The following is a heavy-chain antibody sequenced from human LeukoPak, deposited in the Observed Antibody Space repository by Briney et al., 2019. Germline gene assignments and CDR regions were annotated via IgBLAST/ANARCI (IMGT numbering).Heavy chain of an antibody. CDR2: IYTSGST. CDR3: ARAQNYGGSYSFDY. CDR1: GGSISSGSYY. D-gene: IGHD1-26*01. Sequence: SETLSLTCTVPGGSISSGSYYWSWIRQPAGKGLEWIGRIYTSGSTNYNPSLKSRVTISVDTPKNQFSLKLSSVTAADTAVYYCARAQNYGGSYSFDYWGQGTLVTVSS. J-gene: IGHJ4*02. V-gene: IGHV4-61*02.